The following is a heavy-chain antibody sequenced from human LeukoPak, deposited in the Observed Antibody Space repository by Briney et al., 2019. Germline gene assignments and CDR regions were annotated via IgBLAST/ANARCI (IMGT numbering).Heavy chain of an antibody. CDR2: IIPIFGTA. J-gene: IGHJ4*02. V-gene: IGHV1-69*13. CDR3: TREVLDYDSSGYYYYFDY. CDR1: GGTFSSYA. D-gene: IGHD3-22*01. Sequence: SVKVSCKASGGTFSSYAISWVRQAPGQGLEWMGGIIPIFGTANYAQKFQGRVTITADESTSTAYMELSSLRSEDTAVYYCTREVLDYDSSGYYYYFDYWGQGTLVTVSS.